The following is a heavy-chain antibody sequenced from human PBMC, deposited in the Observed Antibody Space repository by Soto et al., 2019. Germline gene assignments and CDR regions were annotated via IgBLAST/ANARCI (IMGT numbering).Heavy chain of an antibody. J-gene: IGHJ4*02. D-gene: IGHD1-1*01. CDR3: GSGGTPGG. Sequence: EVQLVESGGGLVQPGGSLRLSCAASGLTFSNYNMNWVRQAPGKGLEWVSYISSSGSTMYYADSVKGRFTISRDNAKNSLYLKMNSGREEDTVVYYCGSGGTPGGWGQGTLVTVSS. CDR1: GLTFSNYN. V-gene: IGHV3-48*02. CDR2: ISSSGSTM.